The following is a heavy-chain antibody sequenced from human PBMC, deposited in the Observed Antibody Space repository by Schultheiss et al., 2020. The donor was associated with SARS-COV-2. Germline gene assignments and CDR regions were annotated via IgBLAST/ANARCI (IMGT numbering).Heavy chain of an antibody. Sequence: GESLKISCAASGFTFSTYGMHWVRQAPGKGLEWVSSISTSSSYIYYADSVKGRFTISRDNAKNSLYMQMNSLRAEDTAVYYCARGVTIFGVVIYYYYYGMDVWGQGTTVTVSS. CDR2: ISTSSSYI. D-gene: IGHD3-3*01. J-gene: IGHJ6*02. V-gene: IGHV3-21*04. CDR1: GFTFSTYG. CDR3: ARGVTIFGVVIYYYYYGMDV.